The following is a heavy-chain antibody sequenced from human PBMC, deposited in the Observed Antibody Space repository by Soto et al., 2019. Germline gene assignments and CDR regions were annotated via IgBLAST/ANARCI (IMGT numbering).Heavy chain of an antibody. Sequence: LRLSCAASGFTFSSYWMSWVRQAPGKGLEWVANIKQDGSEKYYVDSVKGRFTISRDNAKNSLYLQMNSLRAEDTAVYYCARADTVWPYYYGSGFMDVWGQGTTVTVSS. CDR3: ARADTVWPYYYGSGFMDV. CDR2: IKQDGSEK. J-gene: IGHJ6*02. V-gene: IGHV3-7*01. D-gene: IGHD3-10*01. CDR1: GFTFSSYW.